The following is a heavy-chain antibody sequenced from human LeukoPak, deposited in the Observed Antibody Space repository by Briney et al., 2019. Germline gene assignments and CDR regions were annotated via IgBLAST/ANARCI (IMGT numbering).Heavy chain of an antibody. V-gene: IGHV1-2*02. CDR1: GYTFTGYY. Sequence: ASVKVSCKASGYTFTGYYMHWVRQAPGQGLEWMGWINPNSGGTNYAQKFQGRVTMTRDTSISTAYMELSRLRSDDTAVYYCARVFVNGDYVANWFDPWGQGTLVTVSS. CDR2: INPNSGGT. D-gene: IGHD4-17*01. CDR3: ARVFVNGDYVANWFDP. J-gene: IGHJ5*02.